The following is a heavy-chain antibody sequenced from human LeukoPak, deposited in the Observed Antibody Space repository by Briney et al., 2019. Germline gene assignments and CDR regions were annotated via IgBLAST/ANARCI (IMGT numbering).Heavy chain of an antibody. Sequence: SETLSLTCTVSGGSISTSSYYWGWIRQPPGKGLECIGNIYYSGSTYYNPSLKSRVTISVDTSKNQFSLKLSSVTAADTAVYYCARVGYSYGYGAYFDYWGQGTLVTVSS. CDR2: IYYSGST. J-gene: IGHJ4*02. D-gene: IGHD5-18*01. CDR3: ARVGYSYGYGAYFDY. CDR1: GGSISTSSYY. V-gene: IGHV4-39*07.